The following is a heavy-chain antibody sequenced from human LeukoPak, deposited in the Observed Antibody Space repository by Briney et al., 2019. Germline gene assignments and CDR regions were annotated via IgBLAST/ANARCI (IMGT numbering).Heavy chain of an antibody. V-gene: IGHV1-18*01. J-gene: IGHJ5*02. CDR3: AIATAAGNWFDP. CDR1: GYTFTSYG. D-gene: IGHD6-13*01. CDR2: ISAYNGNT. Sequence: ASVKVSCKASGYTFTSYGISWVRQAPGQGLEWMGWISAYNGNTNYAQKLQGRVTMTTDTSTSTAYMELRSLRSEDTAVYYCAIATAAGNWFDPWGQGTLVTVSS.